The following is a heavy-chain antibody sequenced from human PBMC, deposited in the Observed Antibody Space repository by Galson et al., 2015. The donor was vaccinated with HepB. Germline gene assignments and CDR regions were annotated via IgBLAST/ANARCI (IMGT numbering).Heavy chain of an antibody. CDR1: GFTFSNYW. CDR2: IKKDVSDR. J-gene: IGHJ4*02. V-gene: IGHV3-7*05. D-gene: IGHD3-10*01. CDR3: SRGYLGSGRADN. Sequence: SLRLSCAVSGFTFSNYWMSWVRQAPGRGLEWVANIKKDVSDRRYVDSVKGRFTISRDNAKNELYLQMNSLRGEDTAVYYCSRGYLGSGRADNWGQGILVTVSS.